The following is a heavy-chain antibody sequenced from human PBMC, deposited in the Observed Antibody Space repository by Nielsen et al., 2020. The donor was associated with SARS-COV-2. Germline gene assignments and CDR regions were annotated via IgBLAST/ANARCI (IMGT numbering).Heavy chain of an antibody. CDR2: IYSDDSA. D-gene: IGHD7-27*01. CDR1: GFNFSQYT. V-gene: IGHV3-66*01. Sequence: GGSLRLSCEASGFNFSQYTMNWVRQAAGKGLEWVSVIYSDDSASYADSVKGRFTVSRDNFKNMLFLQMNSLRAEDTGVYYCVRDNWGRMDVWGQGTTVTVSS. J-gene: IGHJ6*02. CDR3: VRDNWGRMDV.